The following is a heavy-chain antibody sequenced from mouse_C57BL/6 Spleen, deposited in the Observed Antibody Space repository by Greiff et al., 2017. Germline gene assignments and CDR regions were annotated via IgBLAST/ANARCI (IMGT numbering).Heavy chain of an antibody. J-gene: IGHJ4*01. CDR3: ARSPLSYADAMDY. Sequence: QVQLQQPGAELVKPGASVKLSCKASGYTFTSYWMHWVKQRPGQGLEWIGMIHPNSGSTNYNEKFKSKATLTVDKSSSTAYMQLSSLTSEDSAVYYCARSPLSYADAMDYWGQGTSVTVSS. V-gene: IGHV1-64*01. CDR2: IHPNSGST. D-gene: IGHD1-1*01. CDR1: GYTFTSYW.